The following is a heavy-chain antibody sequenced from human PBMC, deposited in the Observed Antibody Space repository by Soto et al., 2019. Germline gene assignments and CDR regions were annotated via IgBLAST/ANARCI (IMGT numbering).Heavy chain of an antibody. D-gene: IGHD1-26*01. CDR3: ARYVGATTPGWFDP. CDR2: IYYSGST. CDR1: GGSVSSGSYY. V-gene: IGHV4-61*01. Sequence: QVQLQESGPGLVKPSETLSLTCIVSGGSVSSGSYYWSWIRQPPGKGLEWIGYIYYSGSTNYNPSLKSRVTISVDTSKNQFSLKLSSVTAADTAVYYCARYVGATTPGWFDPWGQGTLVTVSS. J-gene: IGHJ5*02.